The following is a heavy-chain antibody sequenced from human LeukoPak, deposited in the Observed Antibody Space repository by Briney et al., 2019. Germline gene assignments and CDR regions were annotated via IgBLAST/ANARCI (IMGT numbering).Heavy chain of an antibody. D-gene: IGHD6-13*01. Sequence: WVRQPPGKGLEWIGYIYYSGSTYYNPSLKSRVTISVDTSKNQFSLKLSSVTAADTAVYYCARDRVAAADYYGMDVWGQGTTVTVSS. J-gene: IGHJ6*02. CDR3: ARDRVAAADYYGMDV. CDR2: IYYSGST. V-gene: IGHV4-30-4*01.